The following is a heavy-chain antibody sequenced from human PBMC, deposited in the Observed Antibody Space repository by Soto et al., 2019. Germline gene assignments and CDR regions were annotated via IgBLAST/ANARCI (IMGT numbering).Heavy chain of an antibody. J-gene: IGHJ3*02. V-gene: IGHV3-30-3*01. CDR2: ISYDGSNK. CDR1: GFTFSSYA. CDR3: ARDHRAFDI. Sequence: QVQLVESGGGVVQPGRSLRLSCAASGFTFSSYAMHWVRQAPGKGLEWVAVISYDGSNKYYADSVKGRFTISRDNSKNTRYLQMNSLRAEDTAVYYCARDHRAFDIWGQGTMVTVSS.